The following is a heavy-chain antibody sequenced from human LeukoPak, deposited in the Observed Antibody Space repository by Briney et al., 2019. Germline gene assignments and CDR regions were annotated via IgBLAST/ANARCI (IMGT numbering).Heavy chain of an antibody. CDR2: INHSGST. D-gene: IGHD6-13*01. CDR3: ARQSSSWYQESDSWFDP. Sequence: PSETLSLTCAVYGGSFSGYYWSWIRQPPGKGLEWIGEINHSGSTNYNPSLKSRVTISVDTSKNQFSLKLTSVTAADTAVYYCARQSSSWYQESDSWFDPWGQGTLVTVSS. J-gene: IGHJ5*02. CDR1: GGSFSGYY. V-gene: IGHV4-34*01.